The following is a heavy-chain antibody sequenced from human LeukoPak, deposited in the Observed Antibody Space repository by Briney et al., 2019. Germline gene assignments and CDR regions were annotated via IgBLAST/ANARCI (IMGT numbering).Heavy chain of an antibody. CDR2: IYYSGST. CDR3: ARVEWELLPTY. CDR1: GGSISSGGYY. D-gene: IGHD1-26*01. V-gene: IGHV4-30-4*08. Sequence: SVTLSLTCTVSGGSISSGGYYWSWIRQPPGKGLEWIGYIYYSGSTYYNPSLKSRVTISVDTSKNQFSLKLSSVTAADTAVYYCARVEWELLPTYWGQGTLVTVSS. J-gene: IGHJ4*02.